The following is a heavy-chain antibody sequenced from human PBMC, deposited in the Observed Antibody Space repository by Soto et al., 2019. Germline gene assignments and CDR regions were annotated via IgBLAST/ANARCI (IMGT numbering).Heavy chain of an antibody. CDR1: GFTFSSYA. CDR3: AKEYYAGGRSGYYYVEALALGGMDV. J-gene: IGHJ6*02. Sequence: GGSLRLSCAASGFTFSSYAMSWVRQAPGKGLEWVSAISGSGGSKSYADCVKGRFTITRDNSKNTLYLQMYSLRAEDTAVYYCAKEYYAGGRSGYYYVEALALGGMDVWGQGTTVTVSS. CDR2: ISGSGGSK. V-gene: IGHV3-23*01. D-gene: IGHD3-22*01.